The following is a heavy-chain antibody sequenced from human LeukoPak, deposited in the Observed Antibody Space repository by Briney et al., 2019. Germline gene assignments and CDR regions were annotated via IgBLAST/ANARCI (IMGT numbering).Heavy chain of an antibody. CDR2: IYYSGST. CDR1: GGSISSYY. CDR3: VRLQPNTGEWAFDI. D-gene: IGHD1-1*01. V-gene: IGHV4-59*01. Sequence: SETLSLTCTVPGGSISSYYWSWIRQPPGKGLEWIGYIYYSGSTNYNPSLKSRVTISVDTSKNQLSLKLSSVTAADTAVYHCVRLQPNTGEWAFDIWGQGTMVSVSS. J-gene: IGHJ3*02.